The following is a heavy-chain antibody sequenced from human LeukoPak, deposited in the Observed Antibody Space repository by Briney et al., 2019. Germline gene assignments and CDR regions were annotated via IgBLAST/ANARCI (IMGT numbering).Heavy chain of an antibody. CDR1: GGSISSYY. Sequence: SETLSLTCTVSGGSISSYYWSWIRQPPGKGLEWIGYIYYSGSTNYNPSLKSRVTISVDTSKDQFSLKLSSVTAADTAVYYCARVACSSTSCYDYYYYYMDVWGKGTTVTVSS. CDR3: ARVACSSTSCYDYYYYYMDV. J-gene: IGHJ6*03. CDR2: IYYSGST. V-gene: IGHV4-59*01. D-gene: IGHD2-2*01.